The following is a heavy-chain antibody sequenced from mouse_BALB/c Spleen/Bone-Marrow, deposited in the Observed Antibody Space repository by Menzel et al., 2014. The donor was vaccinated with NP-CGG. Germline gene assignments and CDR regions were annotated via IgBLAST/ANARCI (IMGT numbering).Heavy chain of an antibody. CDR2: IRNKANGYTT. Sequence: DAKLQESGGGLVQPGGSLRLSCATSGFTFTDYYMNWVRQPPGKALEWLGFIRNKANGYTTEYSASVKGRFTISRDNSQNILYLQMNTLRAEDSATYYCARDKGRVFFDYWGQGTTLTVSS. V-gene: IGHV7-3*02. CDR1: GFTFTDYY. J-gene: IGHJ2*01. CDR3: ARDKGRVFFDY.